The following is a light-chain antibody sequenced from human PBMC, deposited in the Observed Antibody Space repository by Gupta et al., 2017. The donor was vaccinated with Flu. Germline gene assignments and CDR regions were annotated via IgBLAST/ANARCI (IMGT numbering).Light chain of an antibody. Sequence: EIVMTQSPATLSVSPGERVTLSCRASQSVRTKLAWYQHKPGQAPRLLIHGASTRATDIPARFSGSGSGTEFTLTISSLQSEDFTFYYCQQDNDWPLTFGGGTKVEIK. J-gene: IGKJ4*01. V-gene: IGKV3-15*01. CDR1: QSVRTK. CDR2: GAS. CDR3: QQDNDWPLT.